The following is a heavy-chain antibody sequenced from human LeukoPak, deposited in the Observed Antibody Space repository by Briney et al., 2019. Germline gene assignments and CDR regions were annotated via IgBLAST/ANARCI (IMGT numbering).Heavy chain of an antibody. CDR1: GYTFTGYD. J-gene: IGHJ4*02. CDR3: TRGSLSGSSRDY. D-gene: IGHD1-26*01. CDR2: MNPNTGDT. V-gene: IGHV1-8*01. Sequence: ASVRVSCKASGYTFTGYDINWVRQATGQGLEWMGWMNPNTGDTGYAQKFQGRVTMTRNSSIDTAYMELSGLRSEDTAVYYCTRGSLSGSSRDYWGQGTMLTVSS.